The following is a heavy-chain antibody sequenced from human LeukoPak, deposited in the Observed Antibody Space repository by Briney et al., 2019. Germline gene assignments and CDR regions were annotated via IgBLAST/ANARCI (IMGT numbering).Heavy chain of an antibody. CDR3: ARAPMGTAALY. V-gene: IGHV1-8*01. CDR1: GYTFSNFD. D-gene: IGHD2-2*01. Sequence: ASVKVSCKASGYTFSNFDINWVRQAPGQGPEWMGWMNPVTGNAGSAQKFQGRVTLTRDMSISTAYMELSSLTFDDTAFYYCARAPMGTAALYWGQGTLITVSS. CDR2: MNPVTGNA. J-gene: IGHJ4*02.